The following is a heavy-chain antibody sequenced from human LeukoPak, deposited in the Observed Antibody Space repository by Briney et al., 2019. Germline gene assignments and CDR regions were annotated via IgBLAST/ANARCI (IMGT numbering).Heavy chain of an antibody. CDR1: GFTVSSNY. J-gene: IGHJ4*02. D-gene: IGHD3-10*01. Sequence: PGGSLRLSRAASGFTVSSNYMSWVRQAPGKGLEWVSVIYSGGSTYYADSVKGRFTISRDNSKNTLYLQMNSLRAEDTAVYYCAREEASGSYYHYFDYWGQGTLVTVSS. CDR3: AREEASGSYYHYFDY. CDR2: IYSGGST. V-gene: IGHV3-53*01.